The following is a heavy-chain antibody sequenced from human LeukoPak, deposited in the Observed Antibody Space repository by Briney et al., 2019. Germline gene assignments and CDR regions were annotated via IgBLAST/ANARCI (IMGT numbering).Heavy chain of an antibody. D-gene: IGHD5-12*01. CDR3: ARDRIVAPTGYYYYYGMDV. CDR1: GGSISSNNW. CDR2: IYYSGST. J-gene: IGHJ6*02. Sequence: SGTLSLTCAVSGGSISSNNWWSWVRQPPGKGLEWIGYIYYSGSTNYNPSLKSRVTISVDTSKNQFSLKLSSVTAADTAVYYCARDRIVAPTGYYYYYGMDVWGQGTTVTVSS. V-gene: IGHV4-4*02.